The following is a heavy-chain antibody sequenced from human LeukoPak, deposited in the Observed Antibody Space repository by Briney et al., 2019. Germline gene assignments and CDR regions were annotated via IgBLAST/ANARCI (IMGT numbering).Heavy chain of an antibody. J-gene: IGHJ4*02. D-gene: IGHD3-9*01. CDR2: ISYIGNT. CDR3: VREHDWGDFDY. V-gene: IGHV4-59*02. Sequence: KPSETLSLTCTVSGGSVSSYYWSWIRQPPGKELEWIGYISYIGNTNYNPSLKSRVTISKDTSKNQFSLKLSSVTAADTAVYYCVREHDWGDFDYWGQGALVTVSS. CDR1: GGSVSSYY.